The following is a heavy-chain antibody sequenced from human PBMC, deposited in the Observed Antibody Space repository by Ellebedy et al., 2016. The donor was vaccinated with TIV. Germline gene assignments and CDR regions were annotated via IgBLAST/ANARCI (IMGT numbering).Heavy chain of an antibody. J-gene: IGHJ6*02. Sequence: AASVKVSCKASGYTFGSHGISWVRQAPGQGLEWMGWISADNGDTYYAQKFQGRVTLTTDTSTSTVYMELRSLTSDDTAVFYCAREGGSMGYYYGLDVWGQGTTVTVSS. CDR3: AREGGSMGYYYGLDV. CDR2: ISADNGDT. V-gene: IGHV1-18*04. D-gene: IGHD5-12*01. CDR1: GYTFGSHG.